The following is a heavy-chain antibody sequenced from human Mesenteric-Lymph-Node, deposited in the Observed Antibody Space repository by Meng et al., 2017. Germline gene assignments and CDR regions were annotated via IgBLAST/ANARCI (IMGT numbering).Heavy chain of an antibody. D-gene: IGHD6-13*01. Sequence: QVPLQESGPGRVKPSGTLSLTCAVSGGSISSINWWPWVRQPPGKGLEWIGEIYHSGSTNYNPSLKSRVTISVDKSKNQFSLKLSSVTAADTAVYYCARVAAAGNEWFDHWGPGTLVTVSS. CDR1: GGSISSINW. V-gene: IGHV4-4*02. J-gene: IGHJ5*02. CDR3: ARVAAAGNEWFDH. CDR2: IYHSGST.